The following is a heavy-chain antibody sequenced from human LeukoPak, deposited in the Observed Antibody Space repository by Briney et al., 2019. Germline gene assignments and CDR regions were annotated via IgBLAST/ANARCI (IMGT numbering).Heavy chain of an antibody. CDR2: ISGSGGST. Sequence: GGSLRLSCAASGFTFSSYAMSWVRQAPGKGLEWVSAISGSGGSTYYADSAKGRFTTSRDNSKNTRYLQMNSLRAEDTAVYYCAKGGCSSTSCFYWFDPWGQGTLVTVSS. D-gene: IGHD2-2*01. V-gene: IGHV3-23*01. J-gene: IGHJ5*02. CDR1: GFTFSSYA. CDR3: AKGGCSSTSCFYWFDP.